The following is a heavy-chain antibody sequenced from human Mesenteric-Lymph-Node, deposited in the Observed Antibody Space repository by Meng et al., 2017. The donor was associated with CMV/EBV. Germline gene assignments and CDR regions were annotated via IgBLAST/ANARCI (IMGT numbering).Heavy chain of an antibody. D-gene: IGHD3-22*01. J-gene: IGHJ5*01. CDR3: ARGGKLQSDSSAHYAYWFDS. Sequence: GESLKISCAASGFTFSSYWMHWVRQAPGKGLVWVSRINSDGSNTRYGDSVQGRFTISRDNAKNSLYLQMNSLTVEDTAVYYCARGGKLQSDSSAHYAYWFDSWGQGILVTVSS. CDR1: GFTFSSYW. V-gene: IGHV3-74*01. CDR2: INSDGSNT.